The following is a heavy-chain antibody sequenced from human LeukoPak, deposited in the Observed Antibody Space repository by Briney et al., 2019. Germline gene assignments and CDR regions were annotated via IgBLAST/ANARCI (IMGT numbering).Heavy chain of an antibody. CDR1: GGSISTYY. CDR2: IYYSGST. J-gene: IGHJ3*02. V-gene: IGHV4-59*01. D-gene: IGHD3-9*01. CDR3: ARPGGPDWANDAFDI. Sequence: PSETLSLTCTVSGGSISTYYWSWIRQPPGKGLEWIGYIYYSGSTNYNPSLKSRVTISVDTSKNQFSLKLSSVTAADTAVYYCARPGGPDWANDAFDIWGQGTMVTVSS.